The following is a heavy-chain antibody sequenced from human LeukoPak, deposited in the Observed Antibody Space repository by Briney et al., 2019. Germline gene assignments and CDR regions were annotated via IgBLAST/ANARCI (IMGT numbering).Heavy chain of an antibody. CDR1: GDSISNNY. CDR2: IYYTGST. V-gene: IGHV4-59*08. CDR3: AKYRPSGSVWVGFDI. J-gene: IGHJ3*02. D-gene: IGHD3-16*01. Sequence: SETLSLTCLVSGDSISNNYWSWIRQPTGKGPEWIGYIYYTGSTRYNPHLKSRVSISVETSKNQFSLRLTSVTAGDTALYYCAKYRPSGSVWVGFDIWGQGTMVTVSS.